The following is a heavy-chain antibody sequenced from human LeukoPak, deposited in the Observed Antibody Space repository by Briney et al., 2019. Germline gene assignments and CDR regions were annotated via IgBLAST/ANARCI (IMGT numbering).Heavy chain of an antibody. CDR3: AREAVIGEKYFDL. J-gene: IGHJ2*01. D-gene: IGHD2-21*01. Sequence: GGSLRLSCAASGFTFSDYYMSWIRQASGKGLDWHSSFSSSSSYTTYADSVKGRFTISRDNARNSLYLQMNSLRAEDTAVYYCAREAVIGEKYFDLWGRGTLVTVSS. CDR2: FSSSSSYT. V-gene: IGHV3-11*05. CDR1: GFTFSDYY.